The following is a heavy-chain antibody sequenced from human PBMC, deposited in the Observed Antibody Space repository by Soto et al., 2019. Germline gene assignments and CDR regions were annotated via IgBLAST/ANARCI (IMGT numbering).Heavy chain of an antibody. J-gene: IGHJ6*02. CDR3: ARVDYSNYLSYYYYYGMDV. D-gene: IGHD4-4*01. V-gene: IGHV4-59*01. Sequence: PSETLSLTCTVSGGSISSYYWSWIRQPPGKGLEWIGYIYYSGSTNYNPSLKSRVTISVDTSMNQFSLKLSSVTAADTAVYYCARVDYSNYLSYYYYYGMDVWGQGTTVTVSS. CDR1: GGSISSYY. CDR2: IYYSGST.